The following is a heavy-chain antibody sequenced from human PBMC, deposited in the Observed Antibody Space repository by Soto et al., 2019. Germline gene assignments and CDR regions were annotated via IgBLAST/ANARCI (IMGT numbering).Heavy chain of an antibody. Sequence: ASVKVSCKASGGTFSSYAISWVRQPPGQGLEWMGGIIPIFGTANYAQKFQGRVTITADESTSTAYMELSSLRSEDTAVYYCASTMTADAFDIWGQGTMVTVAS. CDR1: GGTFSSYA. D-gene: IGHD3-22*01. V-gene: IGHV1-69*13. CDR2: IIPIFGTA. J-gene: IGHJ3*02. CDR3: ASTMTADAFDI.